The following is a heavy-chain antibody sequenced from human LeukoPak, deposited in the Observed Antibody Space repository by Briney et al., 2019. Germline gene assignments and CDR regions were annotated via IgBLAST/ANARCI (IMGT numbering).Heavy chain of an antibody. CDR2: IYYSGST. Sequence: PSETLSLTCTVSGGSISSGDYYWSWIRQPPGKGLEWIGYIYYSGSTYYSPSLKSRVTISVDTSKNQFSLKLSSVTAADTAVYYCARPIHGRAYAFDIWGQGTMVTVSS. J-gene: IGHJ3*02. CDR1: GGSISSGDYY. CDR3: ARPIHGRAYAFDI. V-gene: IGHV4-30-4*01.